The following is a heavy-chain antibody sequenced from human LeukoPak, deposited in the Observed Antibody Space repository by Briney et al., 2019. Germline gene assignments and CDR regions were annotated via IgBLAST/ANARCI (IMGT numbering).Heavy chain of an antibody. D-gene: IGHD5-12*01. CDR1: GGSISSGSYY. CDR3: ATEEIVATAQGYWYFDL. V-gene: IGHV4-61*02. CDR2: IYTSGST. J-gene: IGHJ2*01. Sequence: SETLSLTCTVSGGSISSGSYYWSWIRQPAGKGLEWIGRIYTSGSTNYNPSLKSRVTMSVDTSKNQFSLKLSSVTAADTAVYYCATEEIVATAQGYWYFDLWGRGTLVTVSS.